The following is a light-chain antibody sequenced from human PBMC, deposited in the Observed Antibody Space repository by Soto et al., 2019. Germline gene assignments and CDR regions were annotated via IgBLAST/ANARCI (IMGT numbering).Light chain of an antibody. Sequence: QSVLTQPPSVSAAPGQKVTISCSGSHSNIGSNYVSWYQQLPGTAPKLLIYENIKRPSGIPDRFSGSKSGTSATLGITGLQTGDEADYYCGTWDDSLNGGVFGGGTKLTVL. J-gene: IGLJ2*01. CDR3: GTWDDSLNGGV. V-gene: IGLV1-51*02. CDR1: HSNIGSNY. CDR2: ENI.